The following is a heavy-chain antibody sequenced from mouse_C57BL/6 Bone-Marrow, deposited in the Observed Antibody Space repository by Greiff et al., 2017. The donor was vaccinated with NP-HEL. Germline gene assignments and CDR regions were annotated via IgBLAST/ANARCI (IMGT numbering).Heavy chain of an antibody. J-gene: IGHJ4*01. Sequence: EVMLVESGGGLVQPGGSLSLSCAASGFTFTDYYMSWVRQPPGKALEWLGFIRNKANGYTTEYSASVKGRFTISRDNSQSILYLQMNALRAEDSATYYCARSSPRSYYCAMDYWGQGTSVTVSS. V-gene: IGHV7-3*01. CDR1: GFTFTDYY. CDR2: IRNKANGYTT. CDR3: ARSSPRSYYCAMDY.